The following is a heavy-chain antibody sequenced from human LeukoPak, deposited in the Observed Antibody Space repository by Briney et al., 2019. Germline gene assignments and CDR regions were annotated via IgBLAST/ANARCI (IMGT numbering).Heavy chain of an antibody. CDR1: GYSISSGYY. CDR2: IYHSGST. CDR3: ARAGIGCSSTSCRFDP. Sequence: SETLSLTCAVSGYSISSGYYWGWIRQPPGKGLEWIGSIYHSGSTYYNPSLKSRVTISVDTSKNQFSLKLSSVTAADTAVYYCARAGIGCSSTSCRFDPCGQGTLVTVSS. V-gene: IGHV4-38-2*01. D-gene: IGHD2-2*01. J-gene: IGHJ5*02.